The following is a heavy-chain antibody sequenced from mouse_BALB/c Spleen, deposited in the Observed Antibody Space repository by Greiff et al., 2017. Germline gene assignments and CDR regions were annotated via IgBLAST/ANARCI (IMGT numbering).Heavy chain of an antibody. CDR3: ARRSPRQLGPHAFDY. V-gene: IGHV1-7*01. D-gene: IGHD3-2*01. CDR1: GYTFTSYW. J-gene: IGHJ2*01. Sequence: VQLQQSGAELAKPGASVKMSCKASGYTFTSYWMHWVKQRPGQGLEWIGYINPSTGYTEYNQKFKDKATLTADKSSSTAYMQLSSLTSEDSAVYYCARRSPRQLGPHAFDYWGQGTTLTVSS. CDR2: INPSTGYT.